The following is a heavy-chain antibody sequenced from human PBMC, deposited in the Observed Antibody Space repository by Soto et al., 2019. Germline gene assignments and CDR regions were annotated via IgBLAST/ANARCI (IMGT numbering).Heavy chain of an antibody. Sequence: QVQLVQSGSELKKPGASVKISCKASGYTFTGYAMHWVRQAPGQRLEWMGWINAGNGNTKYSQKFQGRFTITRDTSASKAYMELSSLRSEDTAVYYCAKGEWSYCRGGSCYYFDYWGQGTLVTVSS. CDR3: AKGEWSYCRGGSCYYFDY. V-gene: IGHV1-3*01. CDR2: INAGNGNT. J-gene: IGHJ4*02. D-gene: IGHD2-15*01. CDR1: GYTFTGYA.